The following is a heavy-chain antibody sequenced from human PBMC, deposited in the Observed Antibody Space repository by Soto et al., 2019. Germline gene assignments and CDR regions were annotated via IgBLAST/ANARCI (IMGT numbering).Heavy chain of an antibody. V-gene: IGHV1-2*04. CDR1: GYTFTGYY. D-gene: IGHD2-2*01. Sequence: ASVKVSCKASGYTFTGYYMHWVRQAPGQGLEWMGWINPNSGGTNYAQKFQGWVTMTRDTSISTAYMELSRLRSDDTAVYYCARDYCSSTSCSQKTAQHDAFDIWGQGTMVNVS. CDR2: INPNSGGT. J-gene: IGHJ3*02. CDR3: ARDYCSSTSCSQKTAQHDAFDI.